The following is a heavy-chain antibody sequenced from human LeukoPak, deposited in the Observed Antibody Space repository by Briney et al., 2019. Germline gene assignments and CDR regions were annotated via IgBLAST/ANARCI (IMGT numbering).Heavy chain of an antibody. CDR2: IRSKANSYAT. CDR3: ARPADYYDSSGYYFSPYFDY. Sequence: GGSLKLSCAASGFTFSGSAMHWVRQASGKGLEWVGRIRSKANSYATAYAASVKGRFTISRDDSKNTAYLQTNSLKTEDTAVYYCARPADYYDSSGYYFSPYFDYWGQGTLVTVSS. V-gene: IGHV3-73*01. D-gene: IGHD3-22*01. CDR1: GFTFSGSA. J-gene: IGHJ4*02.